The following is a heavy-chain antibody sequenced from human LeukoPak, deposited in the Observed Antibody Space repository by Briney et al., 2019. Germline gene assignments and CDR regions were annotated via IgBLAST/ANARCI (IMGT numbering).Heavy chain of an antibody. CDR2: IIPIFGTA. J-gene: IGHJ5*02. Sequence: AASVKVSCKASGGTFSSYAISWVRQAPGQGLEWMGGIIPIFGTANYAQKFQGRVTITADESTSTAYMELSSLRSEDTAVYYCARGGQLWSTARDSNWFDPWGQGTLVTVSS. D-gene: IGHD5-18*01. V-gene: IGHV1-69*13. CDR1: GGTFSSYA. CDR3: ARGGQLWSTARDSNWFDP.